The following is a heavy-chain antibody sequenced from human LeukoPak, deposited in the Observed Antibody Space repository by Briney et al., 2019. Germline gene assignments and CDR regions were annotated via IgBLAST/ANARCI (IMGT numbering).Heavy chain of an antibody. V-gene: IGHV3-30-3*01. CDR1: GFTFSSYA. J-gene: IGHJ4*02. CDR3: ARSDSNYGGLVDY. D-gene: IGHD4-11*01. Sequence: PGGSLRLSCAASGFTFSSYAMHWVRQAPGKGLEWVAVISYDGSNKYYADSVKGRFTISRDNSKNTLYLQMNSLRAEDTAVYYCARSDSNYGGLVDYWGQGTLVTVSS. CDR2: ISYDGSNK.